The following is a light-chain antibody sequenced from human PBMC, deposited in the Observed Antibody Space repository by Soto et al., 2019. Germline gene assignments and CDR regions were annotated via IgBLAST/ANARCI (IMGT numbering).Light chain of an antibody. CDR3: SSYAGSNPL. CDR1: SSDVGGYHY. J-gene: IGLJ2*01. CDR2: EVS. V-gene: IGLV2-8*01. Sequence: QSALTQPPSASGSPGQSVTISCTGTSSDVGGYHYVSWYQQHPGKAPKLMIYEVSKRPSGVPDRFSGSKSGNTASLTVSGLQAEDEADYYCSSYAGSNPLFGGGTQLTVL.